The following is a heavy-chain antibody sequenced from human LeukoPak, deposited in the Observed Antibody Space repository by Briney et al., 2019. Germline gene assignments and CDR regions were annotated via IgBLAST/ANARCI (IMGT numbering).Heavy chain of an antibody. CDR1: GYSISSGYY. V-gene: IGHV4-38-2*02. D-gene: IGHD2-15*01. J-gene: IGHJ4*02. CDR2: IYFSGSS. CDR3: ARVNRGGGSSHFDY. Sequence: PSETLSLTCTVSGYSISSGYYWGWIRQPPGKGLEWIGSIYYSGSIYFSGSSDYNPSLKSRVTISGDTSKNHFSLRLSSVTAADTAVYYCARVNRGGGSSHFDYWGQGTLVTVSS.